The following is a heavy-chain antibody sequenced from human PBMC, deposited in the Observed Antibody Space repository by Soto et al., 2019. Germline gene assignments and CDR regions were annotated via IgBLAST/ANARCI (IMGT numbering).Heavy chain of an antibody. CDR2: LYWDGDK. V-gene: IGHV2-5*02. D-gene: IGHD1-7*01. J-gene: IGHJ4*02. CDR3: AHRKRTITVATYFDY. CDR1: GFSLGTSGEG. Sequence: QITLRESGPTLVKPTQPLTLTCTFSGFSLGTSGEGVGWIRQPPRKALEWLATLYWDGDKRYSPSLRSRLTISKDTSESQVVLTMTNMDAADTATYFCAHRKRTITVATYFDYWGLGSLVTVSS.